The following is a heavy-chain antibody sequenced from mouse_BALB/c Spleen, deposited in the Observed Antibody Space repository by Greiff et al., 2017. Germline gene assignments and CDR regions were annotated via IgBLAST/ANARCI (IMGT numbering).Heavy chain of an antibody. Sequence: EVQLVESGAELVKPGASVKLSCTASGFNIKDTYMHWVKQRPEQGLEWIGRIDPANGNTKYDPKFQGKATITADTSSNTAYLQLSSLTSEDTAVYYCARGGDGYSYYAMDYWGQGTSVTVSS. CDR3: ARGGDGYSYYAMDY. V-gene: IGHV14-3*02. CDR1: GFNIKDTY. J-gene: IGHJ4*01. CDR2: IDPANGNT. D-gene: IGHD2-3*01.